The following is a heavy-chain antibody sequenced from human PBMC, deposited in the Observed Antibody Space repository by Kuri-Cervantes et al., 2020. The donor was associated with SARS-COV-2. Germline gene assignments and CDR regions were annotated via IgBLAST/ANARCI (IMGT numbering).Heavy chain of an antibody. D-gene: IGHD3-3*01. CDR1: GLTFTNHL. CDR2: ISSSSSQL. CDR3: ARSSSRSYDFASGLRVTPTDF. Sequence: GGSLRLSCAGSGLTFTNHLLNRVRQAPGQGLEWISSISSSSSQLHYVDSVKGRFTISRDNAKNLLFLQMNSLRVEDTAIYYCARSSSRSYDFASGLRVTPTDFWGQGTLVTVSS. V-gene: IGHV3-21*06. J-gene: IGHJ4*02.